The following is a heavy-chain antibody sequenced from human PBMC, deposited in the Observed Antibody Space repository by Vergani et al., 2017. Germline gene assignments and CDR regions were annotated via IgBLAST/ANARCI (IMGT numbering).Heavy chain of an antibody. CDR2: IYSGGST. CDR1: GFTFDDYA. J-gene: IGHJ3*02. D-gene: IGHD5-24*01. V-gene: IGHV3-66*01. CDR3: ARDGFHGYNRLDAFDI. Sequence: EVQLVESGGGLVQPGRSLRLSCAASGFTFDDYAMHWVRQAPGKGLEWVSVIYSGGSTYYADSVKGRFTISRDNSKKTLYLQMNSLRAEDTAVYYCARDGFHGYNRLDAFDIWGQATMVTVSS.